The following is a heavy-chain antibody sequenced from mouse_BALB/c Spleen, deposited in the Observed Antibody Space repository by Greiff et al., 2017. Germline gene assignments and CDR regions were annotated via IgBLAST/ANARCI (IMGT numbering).Heavy chain of an antibody. Sequence: EVQLVESGGDLVKPGGSLKLSCAASGFTFSSYGMSWVRQTPDKRLEWVATISSGGSYTYYPDSVKGRFTISRDNAKNTLYLQMSSLKSEDTAMYYCTRGDDDVDYWGQGTSVTVSS. CDR2: ISSGGSYT. CDR3: TRGDDDVDY. D-gene: IGHD2-12*01. CDR1: GFTFSSYG. J-gene: IGHJ4*01. V-gene: IGHV5-6*01.